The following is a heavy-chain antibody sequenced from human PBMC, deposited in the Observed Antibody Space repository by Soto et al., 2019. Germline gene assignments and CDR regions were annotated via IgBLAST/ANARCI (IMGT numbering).Heavy chain of an antibody. D-gene: IGHD4-17*01. V-gene: IGHV3-66*01. CDR3: ARERADGDYPSRGGCDP. Sequence: EVQLVESGGGLVQPGGSLRLSCAASGFTVRSNYMSWVRQAPGKGLEWVSVIYSGGSTYYADSVKGRFTISRDTSKNTLCLQMNSLRGEDTAMYYCARERADGDYPSRGGCDPWGEGTLVTVSS. CDR2: IYSGGST. J-gene: IGHJ5*02. CDR1: GFTVRSNY.